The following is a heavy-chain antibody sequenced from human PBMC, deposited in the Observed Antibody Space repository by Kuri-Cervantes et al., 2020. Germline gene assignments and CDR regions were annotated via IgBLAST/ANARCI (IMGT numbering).Heavy chain of an antibody. CDR2: ISYDGSNK. Sequence: GESLKISCAASGFTFSSYGMHWVRQAPGKGLEWVAVISYDGSNKYYADSVKGRFTISRDNSKNTLYLQMNSLRAEDTAVYYCARGWFGELGGYYFDYWGQGTLVTVSS. V-gene: IGHV3-30*03. CDR3: ARGWFGELGGYYFDY. CDR1: GFTFSSYG. J-gene: IGHJ4*02. D-gene: IGHD3-10*01.